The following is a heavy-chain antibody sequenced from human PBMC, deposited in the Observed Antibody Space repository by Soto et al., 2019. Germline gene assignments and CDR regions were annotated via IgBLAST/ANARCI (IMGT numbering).Heavy chain of an antibody. CDR3: ARGREIFGAVTPFEY. D-gene: IGHD3-3*01. CDR2: INHTGST. J-gene: IGHJ4*02. CDR1: GAPFSGYY. V-gene: IGHV4-34*01. Sequence: SETLSLTCAVYGAPFSGYYWTWIRQPPGKGLEWIGEINHTGSTKYNPSLKSRVTISLDTSKNQFSLSLRYVTAADTAVYYCARGREIFGAVTPFEYWGQGTQVTVSS.